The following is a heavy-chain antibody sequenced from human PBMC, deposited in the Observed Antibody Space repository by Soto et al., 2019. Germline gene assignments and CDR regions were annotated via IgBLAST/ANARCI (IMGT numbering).Heavy chain of an antibody. D-gene: IGHD3-22*01. V-gene: IGHV4-59*01. CDR1: GGSISSYY. Sequence: SETLSLTCTVSGGSISSYYWSWIRQPPGKGLEWIGYIYYSGSTNYNPSLKSRVTISVDTSKNQFSLKLSSVTAADTAVYYCARGGVVVKGNWFDPWGQGTLVTVSS. CDR3: ARGGVVVKGNWFDP. J-gene: IGHJ5*02. CDR2: IYYSGST.